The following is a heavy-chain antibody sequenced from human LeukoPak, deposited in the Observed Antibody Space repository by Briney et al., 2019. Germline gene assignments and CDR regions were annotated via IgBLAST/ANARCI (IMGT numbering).Heavy chain of an antibody. V-gene: IGHV3-7*01. Sequence: GGSLRLSCAASGFTFSSCWMSWVRQAPGKGLEWVANIKQDGSEKYYVDSVKGQFTISRDNAENSLYLQMNSLRGEDTAVYYCARGPVFHSYGFHYYYYGMDVWGQGTTVTVSS. CDR2: IKQDGSEK. J-gene: IGHJ6*02. CDR1: GFTFSSCW. D-gene: IGHD5-18*01. CDR3: ARGPVFHSYGFHYYYYGMDV.